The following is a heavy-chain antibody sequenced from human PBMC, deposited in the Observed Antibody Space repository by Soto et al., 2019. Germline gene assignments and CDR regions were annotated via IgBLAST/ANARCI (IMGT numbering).Heavy chain of an antibody. Sequence: GGSLRLSCAASGFTFSSYWMHWVRQAPGKGLVWVSRINSDGSSTSYADSVKGRFTISRDNAKNTLYLQMNSLRAEDTAVYYCASYYSGYDDNWFDPWGQGTLVTVSS. D-gene: IGHD5-12*01. J-gene: IGHJ5*02. CDR2: INSDGSST. CDR3: ASYYSGYDDNWFDP. V-gene: IGHV3-74*01. CDR1: GFTFSSYW.